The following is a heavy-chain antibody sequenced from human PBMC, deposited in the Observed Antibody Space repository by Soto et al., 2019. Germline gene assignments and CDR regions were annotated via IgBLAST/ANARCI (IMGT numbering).Heavy chain of an antibody. Sequence: QVPLVQSGAEVKKPGASVKVSCKASGYTFTSYGISWVRQAPGQGLEWMGWISAYNGNTNYAQKLQGRVTMTTDTSTSTAYMELRSLRSDDTAVYYCARDDRYSSGWYGGYAFDIWGQGTMVTVSS. J-gene: IGHJ3*02. CDR1: GYTFTSYG. CDR2: ISAYNGNT. D-gene: IGHD6-19*01. CDR3: ARDDRYSSGWYGGYAFDI. V-gene: IGHV1-18*01.